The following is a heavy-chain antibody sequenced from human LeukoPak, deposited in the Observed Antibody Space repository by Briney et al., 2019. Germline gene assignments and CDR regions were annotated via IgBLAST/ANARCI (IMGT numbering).Heavy chain of an antibody. Sequence: ASVKVSCKASGYTFTTYNINWVRQAPGQGLEWMGWISGYNGNTNYAQKLQGRVTMTTDTSTSTAYMELRSLKSDDTAVYCCASLKNYYDSSGYLVTDAFDIWGQGTMVTVSS. D-gene: IGHD3-22*01. V-gene: IGHV1-18*01. CDR3: ASLKNYYDSSGYLVTDAFDI. CDR1: GYTFTTYN. J-gene: IGHJ3*02. CDR2: ISGYNGNT.